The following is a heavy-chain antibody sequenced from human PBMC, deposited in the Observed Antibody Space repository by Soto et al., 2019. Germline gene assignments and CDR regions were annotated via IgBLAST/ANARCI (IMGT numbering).Heavy chain of an antibody. CDR1: GGSFSGYY. D-gene: IGHD2-21*01. V-gene: IGHV4-34*01. CDR3: ARGGRLWRTDY. CDR2: INHSGST. J-gene: IGHJ4*02. Sequence: QVQLQQWGAGLLKPSETLSLTCAVYGGSFSGYYWSWIRQPPGKGLEWIGEINHSGSTNYNPSLKSRVTISVDTSKNQFSLKLSSVTAADTAVYYCARGGRLWRTDYWGQGTLVTVSS.